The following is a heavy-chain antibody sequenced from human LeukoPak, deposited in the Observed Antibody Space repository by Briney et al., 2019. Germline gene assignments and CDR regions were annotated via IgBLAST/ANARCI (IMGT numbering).Heavy chain of an antibody. J-gene: IGHJ3*02. D-gene: IGHD1-14*01. CDR2: IYYSGST. CDR3: ARSTGRYLSNFDI. Sequence: SETLPLTCTVSGGSSSGYYLRWIRQPPGKGLEWIGYIYYSGSTNYNPSLKSRVTISVDTSKNQFSLKLSSVTAADTAVYYCARSTGRYLSNFDIWGQGTMVTVSS. V-gene: IGHV4-59*01. CDR1: GGSSSGYY.